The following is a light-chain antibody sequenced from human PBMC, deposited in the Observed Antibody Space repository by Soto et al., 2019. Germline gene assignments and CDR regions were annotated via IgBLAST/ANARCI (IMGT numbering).Light chain of an antibody. V-gene: IGKV1-39*01. J-gene: IGKJ2*01. CDR2: AAS. CDR3: QQSYTTPYT. CDR1: QSIDSY. Sequence: DIQMTQSPSSLSGSVGDRVTITCRASQSIDSYLNWYQQKPGKAPNLLIYAASSLQSGVPSRFSGGGSGTDFTLTISSLQPEDFATYYCQQSYTTPYTFGQGTKLEIK.